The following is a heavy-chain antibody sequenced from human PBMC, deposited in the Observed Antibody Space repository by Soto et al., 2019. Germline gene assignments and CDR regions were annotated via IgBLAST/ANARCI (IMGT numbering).Heavy chain of an antibody. CDR2: IYYRGST. V-gene: IGHV4-61*08. D-gene: IGHD3-10*01. Sequence: SETLSLTCTASAGSVSSGDYFWSCLRQTTGKRLEWIAYIYYRGSTNYNPSLKSRATISVDTSKSQVSLTLTFSTAADPALYYCARSPHYYNYGFDVWGRGTAGTVAS. J-gene: IGHJ6*02. CDR3: ARSPHYYNYGFDV. CDR1: AGSVSSGDYF.